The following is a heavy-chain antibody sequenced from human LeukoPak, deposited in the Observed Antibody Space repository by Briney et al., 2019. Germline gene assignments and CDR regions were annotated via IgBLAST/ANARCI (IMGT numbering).Heavy chain of an antibody. D-gene: IGHD1-7*01. CDR1: GGSISSSDYY. CDR3: ARGNWNYNWFDP. V-gene: IGHV4-39*01. CDR2: IYYSGST. Sequence: SETLSLTCTVSGGSISSSDYYWGWIRQPPGKGLEWIASIYYSGSTYYNPSLKSRVTISKDTSKNQFSLKLNSVTAADTAVYYCARGNWNYNWFDPWGQGTLVIVSS. J-gene: IGHJ5*02.